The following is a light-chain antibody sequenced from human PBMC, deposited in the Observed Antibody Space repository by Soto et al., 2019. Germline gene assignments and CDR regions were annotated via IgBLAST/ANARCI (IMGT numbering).Light chain of an antibody. CDR1: SSDAGGYNY. CDR2: DVS. J-gene: IGLJ1*01. Sequence: QSVLTQPRSVSGSPGQSVTISCPGTSSDAGGYNYVSWYQQHPGKAPKLMIYDVSKRPSGVPDRFSGSKSGNTASLTISGLQAEDEADYYCCSYAGGYSYVFGTGTKVTVL. CDR3: CSYAGGYSYV. V-gene: IGLV2-11*01.